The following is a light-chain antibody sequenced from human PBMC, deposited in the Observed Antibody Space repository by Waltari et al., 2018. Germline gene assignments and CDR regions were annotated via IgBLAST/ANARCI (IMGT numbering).Light chain of an antibody. CDR1: QSVSTY. CDR3: QQRSDWPLT. J-gene: IGKJ4*01. CDR2: DAS. Sequence: APPPCRASQSVSTYLGWYQQKPGQAPRLLIFDASSRATGFPARFSATGSGTDFTLTISSLEPEDFATYYCQQRSDWPLTFGGGTKVELK. V-gene: IGKV3-11*01.